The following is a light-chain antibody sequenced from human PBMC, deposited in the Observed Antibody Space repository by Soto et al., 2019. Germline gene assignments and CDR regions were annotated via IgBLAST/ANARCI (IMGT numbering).Light chain of an antibody. CDR1: SSDVGGSTY. CDR3: SSYTSSTTPYV. CDR2: EVS. V-gene: IGLV2-14*01. Sequence: QSVLTQPASVSGSPGQSITISCTGTSSDVGGSTYVSWYQQRPGKAPELMISEVSRRPSGVSDRFSGSKSGNTASLTISGLQAEDEADYYCSSYTSSTTPYVFGTGTKVTVL. J-gene: IGLJ1*01.